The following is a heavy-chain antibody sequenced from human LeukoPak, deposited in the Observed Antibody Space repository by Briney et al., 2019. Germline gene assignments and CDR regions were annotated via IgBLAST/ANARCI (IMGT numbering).Heavy chain of an antibody. CDR3: ARGSHYYDSSGYSYYFDY. CDR1: GGSISSGGYY. Sequence: PSETLSLTCTVSGGSISSGGYYWSWIRQHPGKGLEWIGYIYYSGSTYYNPSLKSRVTISVDTSKNQFSLKLSSVTAADTAVYYCARGSHYYDSSGYSYYFDYWGQGTLVTVSS. V-gene: IGHV4-31*03. D-gene: IGHD3-22*01. J-gene: IGHJ4*02. CDR2: IYYSGST.